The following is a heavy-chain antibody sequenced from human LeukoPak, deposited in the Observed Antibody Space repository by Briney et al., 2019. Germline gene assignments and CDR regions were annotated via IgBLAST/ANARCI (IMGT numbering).Heavy chain of an antibody. J-gene: IGHJ4*02. Sequence: GGSLRLSCAASGLTFSSYGMHWVRQAPGKGLEWVAVISYDGSNKYYADSVKGRFTISRDNSKNTLYLQMNSLRAEDTAVYYCAKSGLVVITTSLSRYFDYWGQGTLVTVSS. CDR1: GLTFSSYG. D-gene: IGHD3-22*01. CDR3: AKSGLVVITTSLSRYFDY. CDR2: ISYDGSNK. V-gene: IGHV3-30*18.